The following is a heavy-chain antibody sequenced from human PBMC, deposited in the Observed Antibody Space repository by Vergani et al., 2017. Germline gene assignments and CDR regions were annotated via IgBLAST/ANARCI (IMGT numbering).Heavy chain of an antibody. V-gene: IGHV5-51*04. D-gene: IGHD1-26*01. CDR2: IYPGDSDT. CDR1: GYSFTSYW. J-gene: IGHJ4*02. Sequence: EVQLVQSGAEVKKPGESLKISCKGSGYSFTSYWIGWVRQMPGKGLEWMGIIYPGDSDTRYSPSFQGQVTISADKPISTAYLQWSSLKASDTAMYYCAIRGVGATTASYYFDYWGQGTLVTVSS. CDR3: AIRGVGATTASYYFDY.